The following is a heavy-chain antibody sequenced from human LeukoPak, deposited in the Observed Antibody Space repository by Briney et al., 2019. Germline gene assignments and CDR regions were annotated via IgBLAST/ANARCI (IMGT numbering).Heavy chain of an antibody. CDR2: IYYSGST. D-gene: IGHD6-19*01. CDR1: GGSINNYY. V-gene: IGHV4-59*01. Sequence: SETLSLTCTVSGGSINNYYWSWIRQSPGKGLEWIGYIYYSGSTNYNPSLKSRVTISLDTSKNQFSLKLSSVTAADTAVYYCARDYRGWYYSDYWGQGTLVTVSS. CDR3: ARDYRGWYYSDY. J-gene: IGHJ4*02.